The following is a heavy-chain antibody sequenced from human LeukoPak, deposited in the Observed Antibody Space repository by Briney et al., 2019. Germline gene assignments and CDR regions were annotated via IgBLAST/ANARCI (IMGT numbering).Heavy chain of an antibody. CDR2: TYYRSKWYN. CDR1: GDSVSSNTAA. V-gene: IGHV6-1*01. Sequence: SQTLSLTCAISGDSVSSNTAAWNWIRQSPSRGLEWLGRTYYRSKWYNDYAVSVKSRITINPDTSKNQFSLQLNSVTPEDAAVYYCARAGVGATIYVTDAFDIWGQGTMVTVSS. J-gene: IGHJ3*02. CDR3: ARAGVGATIYVTDAFDI. D-gene: IGHD5-12*01.